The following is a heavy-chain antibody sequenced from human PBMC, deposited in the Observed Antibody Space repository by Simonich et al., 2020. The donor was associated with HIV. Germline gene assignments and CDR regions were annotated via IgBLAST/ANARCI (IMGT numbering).Heavy chain of an antibody. CDR2: IIPILGTA. CDR3: ARKGGGRGVYYFDY. V-gene: IGHV1-69*13. J-gene: IGHJ4*02. D-gene: IGHD3-10*01. CDR1: GGTFSSFA. Sequence: QVQLVQSGAEVKKPGSSVKVSCKASGGTFSSFAISWVRQVPGLGLGWVGRIIPILGTANYAQMFQGRVTITADESTSTAYMELSSLRSEDTGIYYCARKGGGRGVYYFDYWGQGTLVTVSS.